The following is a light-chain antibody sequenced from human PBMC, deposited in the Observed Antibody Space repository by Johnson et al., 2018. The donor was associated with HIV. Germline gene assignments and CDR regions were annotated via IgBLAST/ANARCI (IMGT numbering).Light chain of an antibody. J-gene: IGLJ1*01. V-gene: IGLV1-51*02. CDR2: ENN. CDR3: GTWDSSLSAYV. Sequence: QPVLTQPPSVSAAPGQKVTILCSGSSSNIGNNYVSWYQQLPGTAPKLLIYENNKRPSGIPDRFSGSKSGTSATLGITGLQTGDEADYYCGTWDSSLSAYVFGTGTKVTVL. CDR1: SSNIGNNY.